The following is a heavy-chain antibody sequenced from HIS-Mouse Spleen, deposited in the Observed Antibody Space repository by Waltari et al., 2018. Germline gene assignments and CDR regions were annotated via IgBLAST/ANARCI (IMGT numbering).Heavy chain of an antibody. V-gene: IGHV4-39*07. CDR3: AREIPYSSSWYDWYFDL. J-gene: IGHJ2*01. Sequence: QLQLQESGPGLVKPSETLSLTCTVSGGSISSSSYYWGWIRHPPGKGLGWIGSIYYRGSTYYNPSLKSRVTISVDTSKNQFSLKLSSVTAADTAVYYCAREIPYSSSWYDWYFDLWGRGTLVTVSS. D-gene: IGHD6-13*01. CDR2: IYYRGST. CDR1: GGSISSSSYY.